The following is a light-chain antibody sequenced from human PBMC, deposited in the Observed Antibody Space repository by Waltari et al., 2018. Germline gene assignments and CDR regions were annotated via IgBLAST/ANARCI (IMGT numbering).Light chain of an antibody. V-gene: IGLV2-14*01. Sequence: QSALTQPASVSGSPGQSITIPCTGTRSDVGGYKYVPWYHHHPGKAPKPLIFEVSDRPSGFSTRFSGASSCNTASLTISGLQAEDEADYYCCSYTTMNTRLFGGGTKVTVL. CDR1: RSDVGGYKY. CDR3: CSYTTMNTRL. J-gene: IGLJ2*01. CDR2: EVS.